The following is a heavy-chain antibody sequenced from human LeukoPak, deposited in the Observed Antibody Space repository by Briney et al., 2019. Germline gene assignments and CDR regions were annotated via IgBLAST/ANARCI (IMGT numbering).Heavy chain of an antibody. J-gene: IGHJ5*02. CDR3: ARQPMYSSSEDNWFDP. V-gene: IGHV5-51*01. D-gene: IGHD6-6*01. CDR2: IYPGDSDA. CDR1: GYSFTSYW. Sequence: GESLKISCKGSGYSFTSYWIGWVRQMPGKGLKWMGIIYPGDSDARYSPSFQGQVTISADKSISTAYLQWSSLKASDTAMYYCARQPMYSSSEDNWFDPWGQGTLVTVSS.